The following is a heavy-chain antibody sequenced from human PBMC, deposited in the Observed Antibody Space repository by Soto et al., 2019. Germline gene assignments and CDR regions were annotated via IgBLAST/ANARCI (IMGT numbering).Heavy chain of an antibody. V-gene: IGHV4-4*02. CDR2: IYHSGST. Sequence: SETLSLTCAVSGASISSSNWWSWVRQPPGKGLEWIGEIYHSGSTNYNPSLKSRVTISVDKSKNQLSLKLSSVTAADTAVYYCARDGRRGYSSGWLVDSRPFDYWGQGTLVTVSS. CDR3: ARDGRRGYSSGWLVDSRPFDY. CDR1: GASISSSNW. D-gene: IGHD6-19*01. J-gene: IGHJ4*02.